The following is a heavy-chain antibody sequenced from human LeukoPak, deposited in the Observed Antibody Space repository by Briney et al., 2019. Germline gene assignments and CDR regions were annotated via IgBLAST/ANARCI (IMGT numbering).Heavy chain of an antibody. CDR1: CGFINCHY. Sequence: PSETLSFTCTVSCGFINCHYWSWLRQPPGKRLEWIGYIYYIGSTNYNPSLTSRVAISLDRIKNQFSLKLTSVTAADTAVYYCARRAADDAFDLWGQGTLVTVSS. CDR3: ARRAADDAFDL. J-gene: IGHJ3*01. V-gene: IGHV4-59*08. CDR2: IYYIGST.